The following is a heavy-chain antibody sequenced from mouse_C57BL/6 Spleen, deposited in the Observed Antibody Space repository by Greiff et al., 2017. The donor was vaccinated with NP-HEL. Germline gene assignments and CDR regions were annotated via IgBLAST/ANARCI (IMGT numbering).Heavy chain of an antibody. Sequence: QVQLQQPGAELVKPGASVKMSCKASGYTFTSYWITWVKQRPGQGLEWIGDIYPGSGSTNYNEKFKSKATLTVDTSSSTAYMQLSSLTSEDFAVYYCARCGPVLLQYFEVWGTGTTVTVSS. J-gene: IGHJ1*03. CDR2: IYPGSGST. V-gene: IGHV1-55*01. D-gene: IGHD1-1*01. CDR1: GYTFTSYW. CDR3: ARCGPVLLQYFEV.